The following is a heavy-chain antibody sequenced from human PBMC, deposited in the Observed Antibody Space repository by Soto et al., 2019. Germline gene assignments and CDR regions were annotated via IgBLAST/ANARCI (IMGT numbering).Heavy chain of an antibody. D-gene: IGHD6-13*01. Sequence: QVQLVESGGGVVQPGRSLRLSCAASGFTFSSYGMHWVRQAPGKGLEWVAVISYDGSNKYYADSVKGRFTISRDNYKNTLYLQMNGLGAEDTAVYYCANVDGAAAEDYWGQGTLVTVSS. V-gene: IGHV3-30*18. CDR2: ISYDGSNK. CDR3: ANVDGAAAEDY. CDR1: GFTFSSYG. J-gene: IGHJ4*02.